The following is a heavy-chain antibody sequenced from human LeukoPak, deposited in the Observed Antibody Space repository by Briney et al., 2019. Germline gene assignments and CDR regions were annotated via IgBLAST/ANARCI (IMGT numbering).Heavy chain of an antibody. CDR3: ARASMVIAQNWFDP. J-gene: IGHJ5*02. D-gene: IGHD2-21*01. CDR2: ISAYNGNT. CDR1: GYTFTSYG. V-gene: IGHV1-18*01. Sequence: VKVSCKASGYTFTSYGISWVRQTPGQGLEWMGWISAYNGNTNYAQKFQGRVTITADESTSTAYMELSSLRSEDTAVYYCARASMVIAQNWFDPWGQGTLVTVSS.